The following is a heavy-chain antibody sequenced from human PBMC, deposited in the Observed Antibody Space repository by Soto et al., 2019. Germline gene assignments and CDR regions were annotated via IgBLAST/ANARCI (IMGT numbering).Heavy chain of an antibody. CDR1: GGSISSGGYS. D-gene: IGHD4-17*01. CDR2: IYHSGST. Sequence: LSLTCAVSGGSISSGGYSWSWIRQPPGKGLEWIGYIYHSGSTYYNPSLKSRVTISVDRSKNQFSLKLSSVTAADTAVYYCARAHGDYEVGYYGMDVWGQGTTVTVSS. V-gene: IGHV4-30-2*01. J-gene: IGHJ6*02. CDR3: ARAHGDYEVGYYGMDV.